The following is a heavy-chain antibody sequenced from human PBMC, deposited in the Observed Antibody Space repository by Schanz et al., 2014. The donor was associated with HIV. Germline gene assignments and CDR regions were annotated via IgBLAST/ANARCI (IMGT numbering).Heavy chain of an antibody. V-gene: IGHV1-69*13. Sequence: QVQLVQSGPEVKKPGASVKVSCKASGYTFTSYGISWVRQAPGQGLEWMGGFVPVIGTANYAQKFQGRVTITADESTSAAYMDLTSLRSEDTAVYYCARSSPLTGHYYYYGLDVWGQGTTVTVSS. D-gene: IGHD3-9*01. CDR1: GYTFTSYG. J-gene: IGHJ6*02. CDR2: FVPVIGTA. CDR3: ARSSPLTGHYYYYGLDV.